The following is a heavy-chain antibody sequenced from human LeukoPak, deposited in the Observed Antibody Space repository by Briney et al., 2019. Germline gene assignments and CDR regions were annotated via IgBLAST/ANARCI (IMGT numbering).Heavy chain of an antibody. D-gene: IGHD6-19*01. CDR3: ARDRIAVAGMGAFQH. CDR1: RFTFSTYA. V-gene: IGHV3-30-3*01. CDR2: ISNDGANE. J-gene: IGHJ1*01. Sequence: GGSLRLSCAASRFTFSTYAMHWVRQAPGKGLEWVAGISNDGANEDHADSVKGRFTISRDNSKNTLYLQMNSLRAEDTAIYYCARDRIAVAGMGAFQHWGQGTLVTVSS.